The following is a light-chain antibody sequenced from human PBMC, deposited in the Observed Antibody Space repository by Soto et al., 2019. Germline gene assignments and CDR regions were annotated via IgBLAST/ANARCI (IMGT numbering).Light chain of an antibody. CDR2: DVS. V-gene: IGLV2-14*03. CDR3: TSYSGSTTLGI. CDR1: SSDVGGYNY. J-gene: IGLJ1*01. Sequence: QSVLTQPASVSGSPGQSITISCTGTSSDVGGYNYVSWYQQHPGKAPKLIIYDVSGRPSGVSTRFSGSKSGNTASLTISGLQAEDEADYYCTSYSGSTTLGIFGTGTKVTVL.